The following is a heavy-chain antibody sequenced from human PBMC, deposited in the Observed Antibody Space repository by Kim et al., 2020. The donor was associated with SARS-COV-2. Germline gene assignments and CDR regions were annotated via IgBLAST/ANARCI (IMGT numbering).Heavy chain of an antibody. V-gene: IGHV3-30*07. J-gene: IGHJ4*02. CDR3: ARGDDFWSGAAEYYFDY. D-gene: IGHD3-3*01. Sequence: VTGRVTISRDNSKNSLYLQMTSLRAEDTAVYYCARGDDFWSGAAEYYFDYWGQGTLVTVSS.